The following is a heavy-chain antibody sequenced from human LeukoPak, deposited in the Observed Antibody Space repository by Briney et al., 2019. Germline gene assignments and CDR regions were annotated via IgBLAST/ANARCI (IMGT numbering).Heavy chain of an antibody. CDR2: ISGSGGST. D-gene: IGHD3-22*01. CDR3: AKPYYYDSSGYYYYYYMDV. CDR1: GFTFSSYA. Sequence: GGSLRLSCAASGFTFSSYAMSWVRQAPGKGLEWVSAISGSGGSTYYADSVKGRFTISRDNSKNTLYLQMNSLRAEETAVYYCAKPYYYDSSGYYYYYYMDVWGKGTTVTVSS. J-gene: IGHJ6*03. V-gene: IGHV3-23*01.